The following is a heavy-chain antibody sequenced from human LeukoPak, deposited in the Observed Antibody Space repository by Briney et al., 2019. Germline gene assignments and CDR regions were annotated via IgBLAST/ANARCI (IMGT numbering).Heavy chain of an antibody. CDR2: IWYDGSNK. V-gene: IGHV3-33*06. CDR1: GFTFSTYG. J-gene: IGHJ4*02. CDR3: AKAANVYSTVAGIDY. Sequence: RPGGSLRLSCAASGFTFSTYGMHWVRQAPGKGLEWVAVIWYDGSNKYYADSVKGRFTSSRDNSKNTLYLQMDSLRSKDTAVYYCAKAANVYSTVAGIDYWGQGTLVIVSS. D-gene: IGHD6-13*01.